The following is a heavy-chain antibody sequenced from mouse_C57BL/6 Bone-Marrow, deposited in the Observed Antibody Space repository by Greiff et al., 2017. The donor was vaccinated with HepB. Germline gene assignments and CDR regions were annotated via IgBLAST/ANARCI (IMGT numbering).Heavy chain of an antibody. CDR1: GYTFTSYW. V-gene: IGHV1-69*01. D-gene: IGHD1-1*01. Sequence: QVQLQQPGAELVMPGASVKLSCKASGYTFTSYWMHWVKQRPGQGLEWIGEIDPSDSYTNYNQKFKGKSTLTVDKSSRPAYMQLSSLTSEDSAVYYCARWGYYGSSSWFAYWGQGTLVTVSA. CDR2: IDPSDSYT. J-gene: IGHJ3*01. CDR3: ARWGYYGSSSWFAY.